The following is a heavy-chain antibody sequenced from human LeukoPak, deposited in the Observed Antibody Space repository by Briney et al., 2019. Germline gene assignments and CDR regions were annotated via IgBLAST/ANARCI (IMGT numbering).Heavy chain of an antibody. V-gene: IGHV3-48*04. J-gene: IGHJ6*02. D-gene: IGHD1-14*01. CDR1: GFTFSSYS. Sequence: QSGGSLRLSCAASGFTFSSYSMNWVRQAPGKGLEWVAYIGRYGVTTYYADSVKGRFTISGDNAKNSLNLQMNSLRAEDTAVYYCATLSDRNFYYSYGLDVWGQGTTVTAS. CDR2: IGRYGVTT. CDR3: ATLSDRNFYYSYGLDV.